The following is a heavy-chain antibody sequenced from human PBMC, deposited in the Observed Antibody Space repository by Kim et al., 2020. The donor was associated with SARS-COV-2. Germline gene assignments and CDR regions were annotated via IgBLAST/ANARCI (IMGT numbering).Heavy chain of an antibody. V-gene: IGHV1-18*04. CDR3: ARGRYCSSTSCSEGWYFDL. CDR1: GYTFTSYG. CDR2: ISAYNGNT. Sequence: ASVKVSCKASGYTFTSYGISWVRQAPGQGLEWMGWISAYNGNTNYAQKLQGRVTMTTDTSTSTAYMELRSLRSDDTAVYYCARGRYCSSTSCSEGWYFDLWGRGTLVTVSS. J-gene: IGHJ2*01. D-gene: IGHD2-2*01.